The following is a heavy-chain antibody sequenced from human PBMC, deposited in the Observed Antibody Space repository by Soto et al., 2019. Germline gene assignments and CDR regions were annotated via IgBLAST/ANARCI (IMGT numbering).Heavy chain of an antibody. Sequence: ASVKVACNASGYTFTSYYMHWVRQAPGQGLEWMGIINPSGGSTSYAQKFQGRVTMTRDTSTSTVYVELSSLRSEDTAVYYCARGFSITIFGVVKEDAFDIWGQGTMVTVSS. V-gene: IGHV1-46*03. J-gene: IGHJ3*02. D-gene: IGHD3-3*01. CDR1: GYTFTSYY. CDR3: ARGFSITIFGVVKEDAFDI. CDR2: INPSGGST.